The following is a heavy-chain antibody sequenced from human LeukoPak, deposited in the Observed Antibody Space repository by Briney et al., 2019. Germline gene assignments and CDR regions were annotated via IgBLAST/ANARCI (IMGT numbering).Heavy chain of an antibody. CDR1: GFTFSDYY. CDR3: ARIGEVATIPVTFFVDY. J-gene: IGHJ4*02. D-gene: IGHD5-12*01. CDR2: ISSSGSTI. Sequence: GGSLRLSCAASGFTFSDYYMSWIRKAPGKGLEWVSYISSSGSTIYYADSVKGRFTISRDNAKNSLYLQMNSLRAEDTAVYYCARIGEVATIPVTFFVDYWGQGTLVTVSS. V-gene: IGHV3-11*01.